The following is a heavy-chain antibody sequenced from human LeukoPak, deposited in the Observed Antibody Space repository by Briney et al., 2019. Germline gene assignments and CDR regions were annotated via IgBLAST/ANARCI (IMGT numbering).Heavy chain of an antibody. V-gene: IGHV3-11*06. D-gene: IGHD3-10*01. Sequence: SGGSLRLSCAASGFTFSDYYMSWIRQAPGKGLGWVSYISSSSSYTNYADSVKGRFAISRDNAKNSLYLQMNSLRGEDTGLYYCARDRGGDRFDYWGQGTLVTVSS. J-gene: IGHJ4*02. CDR3: ARDRGGDRFDY. CDR1: GFTFSDYY. CDR2: ISSSSSYT.